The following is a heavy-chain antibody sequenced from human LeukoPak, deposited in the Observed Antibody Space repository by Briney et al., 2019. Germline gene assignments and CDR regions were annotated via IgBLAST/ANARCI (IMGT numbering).Heavy chain of an antibody. J-gene: IGHJ4*02. V-gene: IGHV3-23*01. CDR2: ISGSGGST. D-gene: IGHD3-10*01. CDR3: AKDWQGSGSYYKYFDH. CDR1: GFTFSSYA. Sequence: QPGGSLRLSCAASGFTFSSYAMSWVRQVSGKGLEWVSAISGSGGSTYYAGSVKGRFTISRDSSKNTLYLQMNSLRAEDTAVYYCAKDWQGSGSYYKYFDHWGQGTLVTVSS.